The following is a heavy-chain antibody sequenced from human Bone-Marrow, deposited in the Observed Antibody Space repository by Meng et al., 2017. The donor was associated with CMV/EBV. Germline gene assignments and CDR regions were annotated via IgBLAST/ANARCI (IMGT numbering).Heavy chain of an antibody. Sequence: GGSLRLSCAASGFTFSSYWMSWVRQAPGKGLEWVANIKQDGSEKYYVDSVKGRFTISRDNPKNSLYLQMNSLRAEDTAVYYCARGALYYDFWSGYYTGYYYYGMDVWGQGTTVTVSS. CDR3: ARGALYYDFWSGYYTGYYYYGMDV. D-gene: IGHD3-3*01. CDR2: IKQDGSEK. CDR1: GFTFSSYW. V-gene: IGHV3-7*04. J-gene: IGHJ6*02.